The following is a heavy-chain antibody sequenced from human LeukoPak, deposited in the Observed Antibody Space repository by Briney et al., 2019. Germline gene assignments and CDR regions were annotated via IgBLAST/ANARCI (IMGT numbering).Heavy chain of an antibody. D-gene: IGHD3-22*01. V-gene: IGHV3-30*03. CDR3: ARDFPPEYYYDSPRYGMDV. CDR1: GFTFNNYG. CDR2: ISDDGRRK. Sequence: GGSLRLSCAASGFTFNNYGMYWVRQAPGKGLEWVTYISDDGRRKYYADSVQGRFSISRDNSKNTVDLQMNSLRVEDTAVYICARDFPPEYYYDSPRYGMDVWGQGTTVTVSS. J-gene: IGHJ6*02.